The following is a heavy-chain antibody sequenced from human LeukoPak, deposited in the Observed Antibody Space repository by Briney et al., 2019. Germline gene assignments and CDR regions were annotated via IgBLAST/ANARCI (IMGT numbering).Heavy chain of an antibody. V-gene: IGHV3-30*03. D-gene: IGHD1-26*01. CDR1: GFSFSSYG. CDR3: AAAGPTGSYAFFNS. Sequence: GGSLRLSCAASGFSFSSYGMHWVRQAPGKGLGWVAVISYDGSNKYYADSVKGRFTISRDNSKNTLYLQMNSLRTEDTAVYYCAAAGPTGSYAFFNSWGQGTLVTVSS. J-gene: IGHJ5*01. CDR2: ISYDGSNK.